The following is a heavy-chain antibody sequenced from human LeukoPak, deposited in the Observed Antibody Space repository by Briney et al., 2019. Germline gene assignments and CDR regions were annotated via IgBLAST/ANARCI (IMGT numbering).Heavy chain of an antibody. J-gene: IGHJ4*02. D-gene: IGHD5-18*01. CDR3: ARDLAWRGYSYGLDY. CDR1: GGTFSSYA. CDR2: IIPIFGTA. V-gene: IGHV1-69*05. Sequence: SVKVSCKASGGTFSSYAISWVRQAPGQGLEWMGGIIPIFGTANYAQKFQGRVTITTDESTSTAYMELSSLRSEDTAVYYCARDLAWRGYSYGLDYWGQGTLVTVSS.